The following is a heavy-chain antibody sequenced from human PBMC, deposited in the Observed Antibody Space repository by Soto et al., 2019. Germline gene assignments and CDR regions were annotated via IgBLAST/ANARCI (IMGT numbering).Heavy chain of an antibody. D-gene: IGHD4-17*01. V-gene: IGHV3-48*01. CDR1: GFTFSRFN. CDR2: ISSSSSTI. CDR3: ARDVVDYGDYNGY. Sequence: EVQLVESGGGLVQPGGSLRLSCAASGFTFSRFNMNWVRQAPGKGLEWVSYISSSSSTIYYADSVKGRFTIYRYNAKKSLYLQMNSLRAEDTAVYYCARDVVDYGDYNGYWGQGTLVTVSS. J-gene: IGHJ4*02.